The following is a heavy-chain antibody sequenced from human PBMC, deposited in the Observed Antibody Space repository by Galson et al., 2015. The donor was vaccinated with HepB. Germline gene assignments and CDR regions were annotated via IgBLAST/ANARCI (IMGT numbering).Heavy chain of an antibody. CDR1: GYSISSGYY. V-gene: IGHV4-38-2*02. CDR3: AREKGYSYGWHRYYFDY. Sequence: ETLSLTCAVSGYSISSGYYWGWIRQPPGKGLEWIGSIYHSGSTYYNPSLKSRVTISVDTSKNQFSLKLSSVTAADTAVYYCAREKGYSYGWHRYYFDYWGQGTLVTVSS. CDR2: IYHSGST. J-gene: IGHJ4*02. D-gene: IGHD5-18*01.